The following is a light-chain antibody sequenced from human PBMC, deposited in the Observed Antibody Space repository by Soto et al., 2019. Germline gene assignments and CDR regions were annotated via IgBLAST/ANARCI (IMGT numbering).Light chain of an antibody. J-gene: IGKJ1*01. CDR3: QHRSDSWT. V-gene: IGKV3D-20*02. Sequence: EIVLTQSPGTLSLSPGERATLSCRASQSVSNNYLAWYQHKPGQAPRLLIYDASSRATGIPARFSGSGSGTDFTLTIASLEPEDFAVYYCQHRSDSWTFGQGTRWIS. CDR1: QSVSNNY. CDR2: DAS.